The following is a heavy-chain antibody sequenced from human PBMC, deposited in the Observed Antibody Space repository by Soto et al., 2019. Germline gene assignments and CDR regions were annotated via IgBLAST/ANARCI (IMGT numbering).Heavy chain of an antibody. Sequence: SETLSLTCTISGGSISSSNSYWGWIRQPPGKGLEWSGSIYYSGGTYYNPSLKSRVTISVDTSKNQFSLKLSSVTALDSAVYYCARRLVEMSTFVDYWGQGTMVSVS. D-gene: IGHD2-15*01. CDR3: ARRLVEMSTFVDY. J-gene: IGHJ4*02. CDR1: GGSISSSNSY. CDR2: IYYSGGT. V-gene: IGHV4-39*01.